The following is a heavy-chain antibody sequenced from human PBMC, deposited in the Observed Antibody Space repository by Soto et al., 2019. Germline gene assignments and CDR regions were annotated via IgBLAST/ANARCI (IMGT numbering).Heavy chain of an antibody. CDR1: GGSISSSSYY. CDR2: IYYSGST. D-gene: IGHD3-9*01. J-gene: IGHJ5*02. Sequence: PSETLSLTCTVSGGSISSSSYYWGWIRQPPGKGLEWIGSIYYSGSTYYNPSLKSRVTISVDTSKNQFSLKLSSVTAADTAVYYCARQVDDILTDPGWFDPWGQGTLVTVSS. CDR3: ARQVDDILTDPGWFDP. V-gene: IGHV4-39*01.